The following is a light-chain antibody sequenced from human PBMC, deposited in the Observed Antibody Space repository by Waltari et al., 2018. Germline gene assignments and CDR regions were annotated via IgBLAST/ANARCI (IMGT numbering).Light chain of an antibody. J-gene: IGLJ2*01. Sequence: QSVLTQPPSASGTPGQRVTISCSGSSSTIGSNTVNWYQQLPGTAPKLLIYSNNQRPSGVPDRFSGSKSGTSASLASSGLQSEDEADYYCAAWDDSLNGYVVFGGGTKLTVL. V-gene: IGLV1-44*01. CDR2: SNN. CDR3: AAWDDSLNGYVV. CDR1: SSTIGSNT.